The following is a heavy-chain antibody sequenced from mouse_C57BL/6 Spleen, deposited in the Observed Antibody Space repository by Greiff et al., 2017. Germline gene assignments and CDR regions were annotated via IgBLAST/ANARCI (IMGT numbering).Heavy chain of an antibody. CDR2: ISYDGSN. D-gene: IGHD1-1*01. V-gene: IGHV3-6*01. CDR3: ARDYGSSAYYAMDY. J-gene: IGHJ4*01. Sequence: VQLKESGPGLVKPSQSLSLTCSVTGYSITSGYYWNWIRQFPGNKLEWMGYISYDGSNNYNPSLKNRISITRDTSKNQFFLKLNSVTTEDTATYYCARDYGSSAYYAMDYWGQGTSVTVSS. CDR1: GYSITSGYY.